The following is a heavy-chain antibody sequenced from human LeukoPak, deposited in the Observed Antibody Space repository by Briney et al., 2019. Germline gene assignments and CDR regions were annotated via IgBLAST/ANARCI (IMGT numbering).Heavy chain of an antibody. CDR2: ISSGSKYI. J-gene: IGHJ4*02. Sequence: GGSLRLSCAASVFTFSSYSMNWVRQAPGKGLEWVSSISSGSKYIYNADSVKGRFTISRDNAKNSLYLQMNSMRAEDTAVYYCARALSYSYGSMDFWGQGTLVIVSS. V-gene: IGHV3-21*01. D-gene: IGHD5-18*01. CDR3: ARALSYSYGSMDF. CDR1: VFTFSSYS.